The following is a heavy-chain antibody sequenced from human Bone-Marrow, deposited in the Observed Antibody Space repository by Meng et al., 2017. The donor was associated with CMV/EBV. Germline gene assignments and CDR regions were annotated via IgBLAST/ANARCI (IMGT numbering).Heavy chain of an antibody. CDR2: ISSSSSYI. CDR1: GFTFSSYD. D-gene: IGHD1-7*01. J-gene: IGHJ4*02. V-gene: IGHV3-21*01. CDR3: ARSLGGVRYNWNYEDY. Sequence: GESLKISCAASGFTFSSYDMNWVRQAPGKGLEWVSSISSSSSYIYYADSLKGRFTISRDNAKNSLYLQMNSLRAEDTAVYYCARSLGGVRYNWNYEDYWGQGTLVTVSS.